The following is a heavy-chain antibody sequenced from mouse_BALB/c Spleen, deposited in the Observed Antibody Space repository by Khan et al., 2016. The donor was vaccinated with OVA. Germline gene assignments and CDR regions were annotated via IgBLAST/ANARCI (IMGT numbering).Heavy chain of an antibody. D-gene: IGHD1-1*01. CDR3: ARSYYYWSSTWFAY. V-gene: IGHV1-69*02. CDR1: GYTFSSYW. Sequence: QVQLQQSGAELVKPGASVKLSCKASGYTFSSYWMHWVKQRPGQGLEWIGEIDPSDSHTNYNQKFKGKATLNVDKSSSTAYMHLSSLTSEDSAVYYCARSYYYWSSTWFAYWGQGTLVTVSA. J-gene: IGHJ3*01. CDR2: IDPSDSHT.